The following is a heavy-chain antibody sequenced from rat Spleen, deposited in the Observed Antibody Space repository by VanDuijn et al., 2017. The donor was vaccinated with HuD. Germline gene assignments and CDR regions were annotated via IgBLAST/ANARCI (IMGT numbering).Heavy chain of an antibody. CDR2: ISSGGGGI. D-gene: IGHD1-9*01. J-gene: IGHJ2*01. V-gene: IGHV5-29*01. CDR3: VRHGYTRYYFDY. CDR1: GFIFSDHF. Sequence: EVQLVESGGGLVQPGRSLKLSCAASGFIFSDHFMAWVRQVPTMGLEWVATISSGGGGIYYPDSVQGRFTISRHNAKSTLYLQMDSLRSEDTATYYCVRHGYTRYYFDYWGQGVMVTVSS.